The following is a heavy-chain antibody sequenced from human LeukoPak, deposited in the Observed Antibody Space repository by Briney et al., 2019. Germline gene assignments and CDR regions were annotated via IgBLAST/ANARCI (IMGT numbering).Heavy chain of an antibody. Sequence: SETLSLTCTVSGGSISSSSYYWGWIRQPPGKGLEWIGIIYYSGSTYSNPSLKSRVTISVDTSKNQFSLKLSSVTAADTAVYYCARVSILIVPYYAFDIWGQGTMVTVSS. CDR2: IYYSGST. J-gene: IGHJ3*02. CDR1: GGSISSSSYY. CDR3: ARVSILIVPYYAFDI. D-gene: IGHD2/OR15-2a*01. V-gene: IGHV4-39*01.